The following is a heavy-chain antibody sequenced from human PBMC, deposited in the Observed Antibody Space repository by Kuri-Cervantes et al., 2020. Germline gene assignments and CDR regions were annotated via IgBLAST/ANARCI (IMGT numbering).Heavy chain of an antibody. J-gene: IGHJ4*02. D-gene: IGHD6-13*01. CDR1: GYTFTSYD. CDR3: ARPMDRRSSSWYVGLDY. Sequence: ASVKVSCKASGYTFTSYDINWVRQPTGQGLEWMGWMNPNSGNTGYAQRFQGRVTMTRNTSISTAYMELSSLRSEDTAVYYCARPMDRRSSSWYVGLDYWGQGTLVTVSS. V-gene: IGHV1-8*01. CDR2: MNPNSGNT.